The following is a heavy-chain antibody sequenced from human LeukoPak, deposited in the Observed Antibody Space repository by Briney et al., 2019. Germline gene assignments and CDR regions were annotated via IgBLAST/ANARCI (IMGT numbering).Heavy chain of an antibody. CDR1: GYSISSGYY. D-gene: IGHD3-3*01. CDR3: ARDIRLFWNGYYTAYNWFDP. J-gene: IGHJ5*02. CDR2: IYHSGST. Sequence: SETLSLTCAVSGYSISSGYYWGWIRQPPGKGLEWIGSIYHSGSTYYNPSLKSRVTISVDTSKNQFSLKLSSVTAADTAVYYCARDIRLFWNGYYTAYNWFDPWGQGTLVTVSS. V-gene: IGHV4-38-2*01.